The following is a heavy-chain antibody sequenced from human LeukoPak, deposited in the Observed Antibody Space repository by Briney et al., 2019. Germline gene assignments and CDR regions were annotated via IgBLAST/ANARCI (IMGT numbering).Heavy chain of an antibody. V-gene: IGHV3-53*01. D-gene: IGHD4-23*01. CDR1: GFTVSGNY. J-gene: IGHJ4*02. CDR2: IYSDDTT. CDR3: ARRAGGYSHPYDY. Sequence: GGSLRLSCAVSGFTVSGNYMSWIRQAPGKGLEWVSLIYSDDTTLYADSVKGRFTISRDISKNSLYLQMSSLRAEDTAVYYCARRAGGYSHPYDYWGQGVLVTVSS.